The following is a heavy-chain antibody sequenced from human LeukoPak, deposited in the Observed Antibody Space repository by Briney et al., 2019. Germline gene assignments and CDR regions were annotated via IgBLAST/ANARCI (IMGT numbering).Heavy chain of an antibody. D-gene: IGHD6-13*01. V-gene: IGHV3-23*01. Sequence: GSLRLSCAASGFTFSSYAMSWVRQAPGKGLEWVSGISSNGASTYYVDSVKGRFTISRDNSKNTLFLQMSSLRAEDTAVYYCAKRGSVGTLGHFDYWGQGTLVTVSS. CDR1: GFTFSSYA. J-gene: IGHJ4*02. CDR2: ISSNGAST. CDR3: AKRGSVGTLGHFDY.